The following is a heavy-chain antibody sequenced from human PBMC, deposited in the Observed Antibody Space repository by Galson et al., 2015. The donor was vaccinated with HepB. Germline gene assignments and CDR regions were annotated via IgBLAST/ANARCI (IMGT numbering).Heavy chain of an antibody. D-gene: IGHD3-16*01. J-gene: IGHJ4*02. CDR2: IYPSDYDL. CDR3: ARRSFSYVDY. Sequence: QSGAEVKKPGESLKISCKAAGYRFSNYWIGWVRQMPGKGLEWIRIIYPSDYDLRYSPSLQGQVTISVDKSVTTTYLQWDSLKASDSAMYYCARRSFSYVDYWGQGTLVTVSS. CDR1: GYRFSNYW. V-gene: IGHV5-51*01.